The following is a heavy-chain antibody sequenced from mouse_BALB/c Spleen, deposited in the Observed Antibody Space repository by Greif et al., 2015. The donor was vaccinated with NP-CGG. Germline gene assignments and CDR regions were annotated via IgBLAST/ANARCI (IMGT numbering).Heavy chain of an antibody. V-gene: IGHV5-17*02. CDR2: ISSGSSTI. J-gene: IGHJ4*01. Sequence: EVQLVESGGGLVQPGGSRKLSCAASGFTFSSFGMHWVRQAPEKGLEWVAYISSGSSTIYYADTVKGRFTISRDNPKNTLFRQMTSLRSEETAMYYCARSGGNSYYYAMDYGGQGTSVTVSS. CDR1: GFTFSSFG. D-gene: IGHD2-1*01. CDR3: ARSGGNSYYYAMDY.